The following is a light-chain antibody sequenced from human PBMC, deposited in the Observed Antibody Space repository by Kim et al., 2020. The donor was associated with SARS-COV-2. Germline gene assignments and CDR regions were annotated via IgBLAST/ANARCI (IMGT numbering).Light chain of an antibody. CDR1: SLRSYY. Sequence: VALGQTVSITCQGDSLRSYYATWYQQKPGQAPILVIYGKNNRPSGIPDRFSGSSSGNTASLTITGTQAGDEADYYCNARDSNDNVVFGGGTKLTVL. CDR2: GKN. J-gene: IGLJ2*01. CDR3: NARDSNDNVV. V-gene: IGLV3-19*01.